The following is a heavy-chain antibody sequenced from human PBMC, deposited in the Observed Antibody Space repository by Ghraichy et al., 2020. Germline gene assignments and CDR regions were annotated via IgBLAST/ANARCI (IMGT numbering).Heavy chain of an antibody. D-gene: IGHD2-2*01. CDR3: TTERGVPAAPPVWFDP. V-gene: IGHV3-15*01. CDR2: IKSKTDGGTT. J-gene: IGHJ5*02. CDR1: GFTFSNAW. Sequence: GGSLRLSCAASGFTFSNAWMSWVRQAPGKGLEWVGRIKSKTDGGTTDYAAPVKGRFTISRDDSKNTLYLQMNSLKTEDTAVYYCTTERGVPAAPPVWFDPWGQGTLVTVSS.